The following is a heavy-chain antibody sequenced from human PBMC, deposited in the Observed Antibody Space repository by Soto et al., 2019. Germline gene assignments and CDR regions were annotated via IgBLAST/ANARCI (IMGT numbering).Heavy chain of an antibody. J-gene: IGHJ4*02. CDR2: ISAYNGNT. CDR1: GYTFTSYG. D-gene: IGHD3-22*01. CDR3: ARGGAFYDSSGYYLMDY. V-gene: IGHV1-18*01. Sequence: ASVKVSCKASGYTFTSYGISWVRQAPGQGLEWMGWISAYNGNTNYAQKLQGRVTMTTDTSTSTAYMELRSLRSDDTAVYYCARGGAFYDSSGYYLMDYWGQGTLVTVSS.